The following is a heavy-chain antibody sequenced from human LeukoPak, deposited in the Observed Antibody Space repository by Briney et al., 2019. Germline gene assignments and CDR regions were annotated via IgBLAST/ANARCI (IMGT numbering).Heavy chain of an antibody. CDR3: ARVKEAFSARDAFDI. Sequence: SQTLSLTCAISGDSFSSKSAAWNWVRQSPSRGLEWLGRTYYRSKWYNDYAVSVKSRITINADTSKNQFSLQLNSVTPEDTAVYYCARVKEAFSARDAFDIWGQGTMVTVSS. D-gene: IGHD6-19*01. CDR1: GDSFSSKSAA. J-gene: IGHJ3*02. CDR2: TYYRSKWYN. V-gene: IGHV6-1*01.